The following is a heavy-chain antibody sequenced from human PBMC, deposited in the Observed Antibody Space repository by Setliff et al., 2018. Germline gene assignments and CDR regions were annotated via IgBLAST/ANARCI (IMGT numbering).Heavy chain of an antibody. V-gene: IGHV1-18*01. J-gene: IGHJ4*02. CDR3: VRSSAPQVVLAAGFDF. Sequence: ASVKVSCKTSGFGFTTFGFSWVRQAPGQGLEWLGSISPYSGNTNYPQWLQDRVTMTIDTSATTVYMELKSLRSDDTAVYYCVRSSAPQVVLAAGFDFWGQGTPVAVSS. D-gene: IGHD6-19*01. CDR2: ISPYSGNT. CDR1: GFGFTTFG.